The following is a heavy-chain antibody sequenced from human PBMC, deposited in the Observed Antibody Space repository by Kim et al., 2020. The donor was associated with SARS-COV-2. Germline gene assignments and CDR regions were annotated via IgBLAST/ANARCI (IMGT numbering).Heavy chain of an antibody. CDR2: IYYSGST. CDR1: GGSISSYY. J-gene: IGHJ4*02. Sequence: SETLSLTCTVSGGSISSYYWSWIRQPPGKGLEWIGYIYYSGSTNCNPSLKSRVTISVDTSKNQFSLKLSSVTAADTAVYYCARVSGDHFDYWGQGTLGTV. D-gene: IGHD4-17*01. V-gene: IGHV4-59*01. CDR3: ARVSGDHFDY.